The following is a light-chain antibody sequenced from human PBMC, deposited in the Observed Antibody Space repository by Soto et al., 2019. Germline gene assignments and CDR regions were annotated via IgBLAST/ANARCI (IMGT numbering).Light chain of an antibody. V-gene: IGLV1-44*01. CDR3: VAWDDSLNGVV. CDR2: SNN. J-gene: IGLJ2*01. Sequence: QSALTQPPSASGTPGQRVTISCSGSSSNIGSKTVNWYQQLPGTAPKLLIYSNNQRPSGVPDRFSGSKSCTSASLAISGLQSENEADYYCVAWDDSLNGVVFGGGTKLTVL. CDR1: SSNIGSKT.